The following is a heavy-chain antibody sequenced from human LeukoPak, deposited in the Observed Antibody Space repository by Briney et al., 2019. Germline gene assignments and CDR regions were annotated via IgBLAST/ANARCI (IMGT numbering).Heavy chain of an antibody. CDR1: GGSISGSSYY. Sequence: SETLSLTCTVSGGSISGSSYYWGWIRQPPGKGLECIGSIYYSGSTNYNPSLKSRVTISIDTSKNQFSLKLSSVSAADTAVYYCARDVSIAVNYYYHYYMDVWGKGTTVTVSS. V-gene: IGHV4-39*07. CDR3: ARDVSIAVNYYYHYYMDV. CDR2: IYYSGST. D-gene: IGHD6-19*01. J-gene: IGHJ6*03.